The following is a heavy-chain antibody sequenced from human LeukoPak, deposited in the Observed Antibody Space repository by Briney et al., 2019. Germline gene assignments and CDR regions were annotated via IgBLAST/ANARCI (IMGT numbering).Heavy chain of an antibody. D-gene: IGHD2-15*01. J-gene: IGHJ5*02. Sequence: GASVTVSCTASGYTFTSYGISWVRQAPGQGLEWMGWISTYNGNTNYAQKLQGRVTMTTDTSTSTAYMELRSLRSDDTAVYYCARAALDSDIVVVVAATKYNWFDPWGQGTLVTVSS. CDR3: ARAALDSDIVVVVAATKYNWFDP. CDR1: GYTFTSYG. V-gene: IGHV1-18*01. CDR2: ISTYNGNT.